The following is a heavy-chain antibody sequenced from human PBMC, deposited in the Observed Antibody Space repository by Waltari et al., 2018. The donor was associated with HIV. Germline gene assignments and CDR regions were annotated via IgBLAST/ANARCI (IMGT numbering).Heavy chain of an antibody. Sequence: EVQLVESGGGLVQPGGSLSLSCAASGFTFSNYWMHWVRQPPGKGLVWVSRINSDGGSMTYADSVKGVFTISRDNAKSTLYLQMNSRSAEGTTGYYCASFPITDYSNKRLGYWGQGTLVTVSS. CDR2: INSDGGSM. CDR1: GFTFSNYW. D-gene: IGHD4-4*01. V-gene: IGHV3-74*01. J-gene: IGHJ4*02. CDR3: ASFPITDYSNKRLGY.